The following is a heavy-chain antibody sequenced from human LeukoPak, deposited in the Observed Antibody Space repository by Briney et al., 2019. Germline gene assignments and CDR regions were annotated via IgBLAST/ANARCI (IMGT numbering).Heavy chain of an antibody. J-gene: IGHJ4*02. D-gene: IGHD6-19*01. Sequence: GGSLRLSCAASGFTFSSYAMHWVRQAPGKGLEYVSAISSNGGSTHYANSVKGRFTISRDNSKNTLYLQMGSLRAEDMAVYYCARGGGIAVAGTGGVLGYWGQGTLVTVSS. CDR2: ISSNGGST. CDR1: GFTFSSYA. CDR3: ARGGGIAVAGTGGVLGY. V-gene: IGHV3-64*01.